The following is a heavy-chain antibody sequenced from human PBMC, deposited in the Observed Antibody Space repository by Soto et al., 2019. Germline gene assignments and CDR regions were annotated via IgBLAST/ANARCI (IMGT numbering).Heavy chain of an antibody. V-gene: IGHV4-61*08. CDR1: GGSISSGDYY. D-gene: IGHD3-3*01. CDR3: ARVRTYYDFWSGYNFDY. CDR2: IYYSGST. J-gene: IGHJ4*02. Sequence: PSETLSLTCTVSGGSISSGDYYWSWIRQPPGKGLEWIGYIYYSGSTNYNPSLESRVTISVDTSKNQFSLKLSSVTAADTAVYYCARVRTYYDFWSGYNFDYWGQGTLVTVSS.